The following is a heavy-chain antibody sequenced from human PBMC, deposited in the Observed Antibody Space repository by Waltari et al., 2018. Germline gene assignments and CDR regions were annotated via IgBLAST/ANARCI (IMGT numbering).Heavy chain of an antibody. CDR1: GFTLSSFW. Sequence: EVQLVESGGGLVQPGGSLRLSCAAAGFTLSSFWQGGVRQAPGKGLEWVANIKQDGSEKYYVDSVKGRFTISRDNAKNSLYLQMNSLRAEDTAVYYCARDVPTIDYWGQGTLVTVSS. J-gene: IGHJ4*02. CDR2: IKQDGSEK. D-gene: IGHD2-2*01. V-gene: IGHV3-7*03. CDR3: ARDVPTIDY.